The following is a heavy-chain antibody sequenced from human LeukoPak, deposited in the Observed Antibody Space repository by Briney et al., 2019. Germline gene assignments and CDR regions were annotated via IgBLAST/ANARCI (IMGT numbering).Heavy chain of an antibody. CDR3: ARDLSFYSSGWYLYY. CDR1: GYTFTGYY. CDR2: INPNSGGT. J-gene: IGHJ4*02. D-gene: IGHD6-19*01. Sequence: ASVKVSCKASGYTFTGYYMHWVRQAPGQGLEWMGWINPNSGGTNYAQKFQGRVTMTRDTSTSTVYMELSSLRSEDTAVYYCARDLSFYSSGWYLYYWGQGTLVTVSS. V-gene: IGHV1-2*02.